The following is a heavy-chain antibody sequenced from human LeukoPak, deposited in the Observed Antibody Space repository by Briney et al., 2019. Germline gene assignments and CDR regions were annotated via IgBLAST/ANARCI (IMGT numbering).Heavy chain of an antibody. CDR3: ARGGYSYGYFFYRFDY. J-gene: IGHJ4*02. CDR1: GYTFTGYY. V-gene: IGHV1-2*06. Sequence: ASVKVSCKASGYTFTGYYMHWVRQAPGQGLEWMGRISPNSGGTNYAQKFQGRVTMTRDTSISTAYMELSRLRSDDTAVYYCARGGYSYGYFFYRFDYWGQGTLVTVSS. D-gene: IGHD5-18*01. CDR2: ISPNSGGT.